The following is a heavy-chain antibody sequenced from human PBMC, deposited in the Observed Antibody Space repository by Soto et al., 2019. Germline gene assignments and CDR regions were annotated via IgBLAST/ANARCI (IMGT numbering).Heavy chain of an antibody. Sequence: SETLSLTCTVSGGSISSYYWSWIRQPPGKELERIGYIYYSGSTNYNPSLKSRVTISVDTSKIQFSLKLSFVTAADTAVYYCARAKNYYGSGSYYTRYYYYYGMDVWGQGTTVTVSS. CDR2: IYYSGST. CDR3: ARAKNYYGSGSYYTRYYYYYGMDV. D-gene: IGHD3-10*01. CDR1: GGSISSYY. J-gene: IGHJ6*02. V-gene: IGHV4-59*01.